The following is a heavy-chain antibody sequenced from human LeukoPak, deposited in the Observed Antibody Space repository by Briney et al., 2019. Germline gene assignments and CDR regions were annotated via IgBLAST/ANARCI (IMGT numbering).Heavy chain of an antibody. D-gene: IGHD5-12*01. V-gene: IGHV4-39*07. Sequence: PSETLSLTCTVSGGSISSSSYYWGWIRQAPGKGLEWIGSIYYSGSTDYNPSLKSRVTISVDTSKNQFSLKLSSVTAADTAVYYCAGVATIWGKNWFDPWGQGTLVTVSS. J-gene: IGHJ5*02. CDR2: IYYSGST. CDR3: AGVATIWGKNWFDP. CDR1: GGSISSSSYY.